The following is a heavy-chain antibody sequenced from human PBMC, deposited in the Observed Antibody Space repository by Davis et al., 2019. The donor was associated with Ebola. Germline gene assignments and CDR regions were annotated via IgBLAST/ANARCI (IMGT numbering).Heavy chain of an antibody. V-gene: IGHV4-59*01. Sequence: PSETLSLTCTVSGGSISSYYWSWIRQPPGKGLEWIGYIYYSGSTNYNPSLKSRVTISVDTSKNQFSLKLSSVTAADTAVYYCARFPGVSNDYGDYLYGMDVWGQGSTVTVSS. J-gene: IGHJ6*02. CDR2: IYYSGST. CDR3: ARFPGVSNDYGDYLYGMDV. D-gene: IGHD4-17*01. CDR1: GGSISSYY.